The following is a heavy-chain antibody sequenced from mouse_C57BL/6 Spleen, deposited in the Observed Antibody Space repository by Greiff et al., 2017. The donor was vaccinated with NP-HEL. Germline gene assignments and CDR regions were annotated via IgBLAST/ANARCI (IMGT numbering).Heavy chain of an antibody. Sequence: EVQLVESGGGLVKPGGSLKLSCAASGFTFSSYAMSWVRQTPEKRLEWVATISDGGSYTYYPDNVKGRFTISRDNAKNNLYLQMSHLKSEDTAMYYCARDRDYDYGGYYFDYWGQGTTLPVSS. CDR3: ARDRDYDYGGYYFDY. V-gene: IGHV5-4*01. J-gene: IGHJ2*01. CDR2: ISDGGSYT. CDR1: GFTFSSYA. D-gene: IGHD2-4*01.